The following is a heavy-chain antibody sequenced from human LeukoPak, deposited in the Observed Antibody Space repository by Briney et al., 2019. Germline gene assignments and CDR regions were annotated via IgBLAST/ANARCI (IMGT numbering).Heavy chain of an antibody. V-gene: IGHV3-48*01. CDR2: INVVNGAI. CDR3: VRDGNRGYDMDV. CDR1: GFTLRYYQ. Sequence: GGSLRLSCATSGFTLRYYQMNWVRQAPGKGLEWVSYINVVNGAIYYADSVKGRFTISGDIATNSVYLQMNSLRAEDTALYYCVRDGNRGYDMDVWGQGTAVTVSS. D-gene: IGHD3-10*01. J-gene: IGHJ6*02.